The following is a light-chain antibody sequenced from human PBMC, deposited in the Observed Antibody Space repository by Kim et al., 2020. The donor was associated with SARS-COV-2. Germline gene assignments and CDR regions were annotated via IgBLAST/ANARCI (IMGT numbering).Light chain of an antibody. CDR3: QQYNDRRS. J-gene: IGKJ2*04. Sequence: LSVSPEERVTLSCRASQSVGTNVAWYQQKPGQAPRALIYGAFTRATTTPARFSGTGSGTEFTLSISSLQSEDFAVYYCQQYNDRRSFGQGTKLEI. V-gene: IGKV3-15*01. CDR2: GAF. CDR1: QSVGTN.